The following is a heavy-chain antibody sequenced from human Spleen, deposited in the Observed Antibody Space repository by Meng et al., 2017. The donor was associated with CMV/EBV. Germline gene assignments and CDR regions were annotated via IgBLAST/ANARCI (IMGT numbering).Heavy chain of an antibody. Sequence: GESLKISCVVSGFPFSDYYISWIRQAPGKGLEWVSYISSSGGTIYYADSVKGRFTISRDNAKNSLYLQMNSLRAEDTAVYYCARDKIVVVPAGTGRGDYWGQGTLVTVSS. V-gene: IGHV3-11*01. CDR3: ARDKIVVVPAGTGRGDY. D-gene: IGHD2-2*01. J-gene: IGHJ4*02. CDR2: ISSSGGTI. CDR1: GFPFSDYY.